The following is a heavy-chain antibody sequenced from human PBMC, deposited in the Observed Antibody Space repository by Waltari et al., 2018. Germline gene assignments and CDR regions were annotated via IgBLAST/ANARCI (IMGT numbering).Heavy chain of an antibody. CDR2: SNPSGGT. CDR1: GEPFSDLY. J-gene: IGHJ4*02. Sequence: QVQLQQWGAGLLKPSETLSLTCAVYGEPFSDLYSTWIRQPPGKGLEWIGQSNPSGGTDYNPSLRSRATMSADTSKRQLTLNLKSVTAADTAVYYCTRITSNTWHDWGQGTRVTVSS. CDR3: TRITSNTWHD. D-gene: IGHD3-10*01. V-gene: IGHV4-34*01.